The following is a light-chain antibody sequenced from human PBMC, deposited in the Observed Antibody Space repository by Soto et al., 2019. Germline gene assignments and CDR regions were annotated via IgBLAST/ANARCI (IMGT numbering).Light chain of an antibody. CDR1: QTISSW. Sequence: DIQMTQSPSTLSGSVGDRVTITCRASQTISSWLAWYQQKPGKAPKLLIYKASTLKSGVPSRFSGSGSGTDFTLTISRLEPEDFAVYYCQQYGSSRRTFGQGTKVEIK. V-gene: IGKV1-5*03. CDR2: KAS. J-gene: IGKJ1*01. CDR3: QQYGSSRRT.